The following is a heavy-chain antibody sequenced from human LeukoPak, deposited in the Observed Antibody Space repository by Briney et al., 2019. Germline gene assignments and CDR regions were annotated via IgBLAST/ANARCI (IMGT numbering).Heavy chain of an antibody. J-gene: IGHJ4*02. V-gene: IGHV4-34*01. CDR2: INHSGSA. CDR1: GGSFSGYY. Sequence: PSETLSLTCAVSGGSFSGYYWTWIRQPPGKGLEWIGEINHSGSANYNPSLKSRVTISLDTSRNQFSLKLSSVTAADTAVYYCARGQGTVTTHWGQGTLVTVSS. CDR3: ARGQGTVTTH. D-gene: IGHD4-17*01.